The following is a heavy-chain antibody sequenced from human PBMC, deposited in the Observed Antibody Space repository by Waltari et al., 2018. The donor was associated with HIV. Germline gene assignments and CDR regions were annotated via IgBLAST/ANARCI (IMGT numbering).Heavy chain of an antibody. V-gene: IGHV3-23*01. CDR1: GFTFSSYA. CDR2: ISAGGVST. CDR3: ARDLGGYWYFDL. Sequence: EVQMLESGGGLVQPGGSLRLSCAASGFTFSSYAMRWVRQAPGKGMGWVAAISAGGVSTDYADSVKGRFTISRDNSKNTVYLQMNSLRGEDTAVYYCARDLGGYWYFDLWGRGTLVTVSS. D-gene: IGHD3-16*01. J-gene: IGHJ2*01.